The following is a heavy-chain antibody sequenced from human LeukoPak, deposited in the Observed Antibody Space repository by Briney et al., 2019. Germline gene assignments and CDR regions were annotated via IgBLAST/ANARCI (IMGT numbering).Heavy chain of an antibody. Sequence: ASVKVSCKASGYTFTGYYMHWVRQAPGQGLEWMGWINPNSGGTNYAQKFQGRVTMTRDTSISTAYMELSRLRSDDTAVYYCARDLNSSGWYWGYYYYYGMDVWGQGTTVTVS. CDR2: INPNSGGT. CDR3: ARDLNSSGWYWGYYYYYGMDV. V-gene: IGHV1-2*02. CDR1: GYTFTGYY. D-gene: IGHD6-19*01. J-gene: IGHJ6*02.